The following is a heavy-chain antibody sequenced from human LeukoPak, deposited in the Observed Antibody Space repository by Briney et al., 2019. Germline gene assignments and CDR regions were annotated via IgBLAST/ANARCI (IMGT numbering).Heavy chain of an antibody. V-gene: IGHV1-2*02. CDR1: GYTFTGYY. Sequence: ASVKVSCKASGYTFTGYYMHWVRQAPGQGLEWMGWINPNSGGTNYAQKFQGRVTMTRDTSISTAYMELSRLRSDDTAVYYCARSYYKSTSPIGYWGQGTLVTVSS. D-gene: IGHD2-2*01. CDR2: INPNSGGT. J-gene: IGHJ4*02. CDR3: ARSYYKSTSPIGY.